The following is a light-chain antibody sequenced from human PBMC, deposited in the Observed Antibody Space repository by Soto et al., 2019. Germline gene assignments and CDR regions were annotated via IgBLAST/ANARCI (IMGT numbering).Light chain of an antibody. CDR3: GLHRNSTWV. CDR2: EVH. V-gene: IGLV2-18*01. CDR1: SSDIDNYNR. J-gene: IGLJ3*02. Sequence: QSVLTQPPSVSGAPGHSVIISCTGTSSDIDNYNRVSWYQQPPGTAPKLIIYEVHNRPSGVPDRFSGSKSANTASLTISGLQAEDEAHYYCGLHRNSTWVFGGGTKVTVL.